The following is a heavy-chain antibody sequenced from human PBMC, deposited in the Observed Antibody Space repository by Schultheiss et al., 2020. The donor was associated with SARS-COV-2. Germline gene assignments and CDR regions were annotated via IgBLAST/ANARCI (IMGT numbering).Heavy chain of an antibody. CDR2: IYYSGST. CDR3: ASAPTVTTWGSDY. Sequence: SETLSLTCTVSGGSISSYYWNWVRQSPGKGLEWIGYIYYSGSTNYNPSVKSRVTMSVDTSKNQFSLKVSSVTAADTAVYYCASAPTVTTWGSDYWGQGTLVTVSS. D-gene: IGHD4-17*01. CDR1: GGSISSYY. J-gene: IGHJ4*02. V-gene: IGHV4-59*12.